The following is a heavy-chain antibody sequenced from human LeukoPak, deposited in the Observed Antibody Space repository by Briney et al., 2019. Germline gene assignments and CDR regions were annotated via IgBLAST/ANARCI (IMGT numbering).Heavy chain of an antibody. CDR3: ARDRQWLGHNWFDP. V-gene: IGHV4-59*01. CDR1: GGSISSYY. D-gene: IGHD6-19*01. J-gene: IGHJ5*02. Sequence: SETLSLTCTVSGGSISSYYWSWIRQPPGKGLEWIGYIYYSGSTNYNPSLKSRVTISVDAPKNQFSLKLSSVTAADTAVYYCARDRQWLGHNWFDPWGQGTLVTVSS. CDR2: IYYSGST.